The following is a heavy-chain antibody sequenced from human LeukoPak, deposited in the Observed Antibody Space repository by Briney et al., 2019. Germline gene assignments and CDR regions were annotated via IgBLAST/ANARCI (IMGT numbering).Heavy chain of an antibody. CDR1: GGSISSYF. J-gene: IGHJ3*02. D-gene: IGHD2/OR15-2a*01. CDR2: VYYSGST. CDR3: ARVLKLSKRGLDAFDI. V-gene: IGHV4-59*01. Sequence: SETPSLTCTVSGGSISSYFWSWIRQPPGKGLEWIGYVYYSGSTNYNPSLKSRVTISVDTSKKQFSLKLSTATAADTGLYYCARVLKLSKRGLDAFDIWGEETMVTVSS.